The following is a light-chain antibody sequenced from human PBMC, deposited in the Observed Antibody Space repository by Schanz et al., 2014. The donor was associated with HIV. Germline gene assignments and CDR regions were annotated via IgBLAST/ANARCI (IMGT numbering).Light chain of an antibody. Sequence: EIVLTQSPATLSLSPGERATLSCRASQSVSTFIAWYQQKPGHPPRLLIYGASIRATGIPDRFSGSGSGAAGADFTLTISRLEPEDFAVYYCQQYGSSPTWTFGQGTKVEIK. CDR1: QSVSTF. J-gene: IGKJ1*01. CDR2: GAS. CDR3: QQYGSSPTWT. V-gene: IGKV3-20*01.